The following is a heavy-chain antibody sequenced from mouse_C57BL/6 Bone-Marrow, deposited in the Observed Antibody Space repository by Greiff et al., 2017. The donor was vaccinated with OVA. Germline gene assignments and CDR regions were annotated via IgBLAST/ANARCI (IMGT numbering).Heavy chain of an antibody. D-gene: IGHD2-3*01. Sequence: QVQLQQPGAELVKPGASVKLSCKASGYTFTSYWMPWVKQRPGRGLEWIGRIDPNSGGTTYNEKFTSKATLTVDKPSRTAYMQLSSLTSEDAAVYYCARGRWLLRPYYFDYWGQGTTLTVSS. J-gene: IGHJ2*01. CDR1: GYTFTSYW. CDR3: ARGRWLLRPYYFDY. V-gene: IGHV1-72*01. CDR2: IDPNSGGT.